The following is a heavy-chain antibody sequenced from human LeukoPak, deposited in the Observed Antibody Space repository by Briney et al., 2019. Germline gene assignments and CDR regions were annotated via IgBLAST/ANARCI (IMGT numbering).Heavy chain of an antibody. Sequence: GGSLRLSCAASGLTFSTYGMHWVRQAPGKGLEWVAVISYDGSKTYYAESVKGRFTISRDNSKNTLYLQMNSLRAEDTAVYYCAKPRGFGELFFDYWGQGTLVTVSS. CDR1: GLTFSTYG. V-gene: IGHV3-30*18. CDR3: AKPRGFGELFFDY. J-gene: IGHJ4*02. CDR2: ISYDGSKT. D-gene: IGHD3-10*01.